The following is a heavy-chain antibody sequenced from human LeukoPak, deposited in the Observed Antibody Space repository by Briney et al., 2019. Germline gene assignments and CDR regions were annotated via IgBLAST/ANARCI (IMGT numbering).Heavy chain of an antibody. CDR1: GFTFSSYG. D-gene: IGHD3-22*01. CDR2: ISYDGSNK. Sequence: QTGGSLRLSCAASGFTFSSYGMHWVRQAPGKGLEWVAVISYDGSNKYYADSVKGRFTISRDNSKNTLYLQMNSLRAEDTAVYYCARTYDSSDFDYWGQGTLVTVSS. J-gene: IGHJ4*02. V-gene: IGHV3-30*19. CDR3: ARTYDSSDFDY.